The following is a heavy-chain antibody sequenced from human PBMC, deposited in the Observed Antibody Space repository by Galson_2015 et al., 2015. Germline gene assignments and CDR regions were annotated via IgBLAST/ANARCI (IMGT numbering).Heavy chain of an antibody. CDR2: ITSTGDTT. D-gene: IGHD4-23*01. CDR1: AFAFSIYD. V-gene: IGHV3-48*03. Sequence: SLRLSCAASAFAFSIYDMNWIRQAPGKGLEWVSYITSTGDTTYYADSVEGRFTVSRDNAKNSLFLQMNSLRAEDTALYYCAKTTVAAGSSWYMDAWGKGTTVTVSS. CDR3: AKTTVAAGSSWYMDA. J-gene: IGHJ6*03.